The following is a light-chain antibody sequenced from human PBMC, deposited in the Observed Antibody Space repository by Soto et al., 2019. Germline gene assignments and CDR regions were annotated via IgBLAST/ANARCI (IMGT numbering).Light chain of an antibody. CDR3: QQYGSSPAT. Sequence: IVMTQSPATLSVSPGERATLSCRASQSVSSYLAWYQQKPGQAPRLLIYGASSRATGIPDRFSGSGSGTDFTLTISRLEPEDFAVYYCQQYGSSPATFGQGTRLEIK. CDR2: GAS. J-gene: IGKJ5*01. CDR1: QSVSSY. V-gene: IGKV3-20*01.